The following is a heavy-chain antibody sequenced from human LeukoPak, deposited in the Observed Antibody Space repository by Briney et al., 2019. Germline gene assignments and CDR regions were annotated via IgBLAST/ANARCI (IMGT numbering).Heavy chain of an antibody. V-gene: IGHV3-43D*03. D-gene: IGHD5-18*01. J-gene: IGHJ4*02. CDR2: ISWDGDIT. CDR1: GFTFDDYA. CDR3: AKGDERGHSYGIIDY. Sequence: GGSLRLSCAASGFTFDDYAMHWVRQAPGKGLEWVSLISWDGDITHYADSVKGRFTISRDNSKNFLYLQMNSLRPEDTALYYCAKGDERGHSYGIIDYWGQGTLVTVSS.